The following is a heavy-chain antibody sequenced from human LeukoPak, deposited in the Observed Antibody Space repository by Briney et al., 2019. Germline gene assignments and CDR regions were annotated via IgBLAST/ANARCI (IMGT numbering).Heavy chain of an antibody. CDR2: INAGNGNT. CDR1: GYTFNRYA. Sequence: ASVKVSCKAPGYTFNRYAMHWLRQAPGQRLEWMGWINAGNGNTKYSQEFQGRVTITREPSGSTAYLELSSLRSEDMAVYYCARGIYPPYSGWVEVDWFDPWGQKTLVTVSS. J-gene: IGHJ5*02. V-gene: IGHV1-3*03. D-gene: IGHD1-26*01. CDR3: ARGIYPPYSGWVEVDWFDP.